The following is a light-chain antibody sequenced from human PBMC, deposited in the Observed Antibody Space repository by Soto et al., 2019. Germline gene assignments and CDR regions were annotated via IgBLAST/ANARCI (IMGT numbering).Light chain of an antibody. Sequence: QSALTQPASVSGSPGQSITISCTGTSSDIGGYNYVSWYQQNPGKAPKLMIYNVSNRPSGVSNRFSASKSGNTASLTISGLQAEDEADYYCSSYTSSTTLIFGGGTKVPS. V-gene: IGLV2-14*01. CDR3: SSYTSSTTLI. J-gene: IGLJ2*01. CDR2: NVS. CDR1: SSDIGGYNY.